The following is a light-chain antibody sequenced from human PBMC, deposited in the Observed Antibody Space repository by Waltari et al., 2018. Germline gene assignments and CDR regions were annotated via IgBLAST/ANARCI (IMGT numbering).Light chain of an antibody. CDR2: GAS. CDR3: QQYQSSPSLT. CDR1: QSVRSN. V-gene: IGKV3-15*01. J-gene: IGKJ4*01. Sequence: EIVMTQSPATLSVSPGERATLSCRASQSVRSNLAWYQQKPGQAPRPLIAGASTRATGIPTRFSGSGSGTEFTLTISSLHSEDVAVYYCQQYQSSPSLTFGGGTKVEI.